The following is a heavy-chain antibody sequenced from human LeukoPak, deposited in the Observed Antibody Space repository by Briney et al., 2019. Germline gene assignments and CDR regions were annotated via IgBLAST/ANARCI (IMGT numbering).Heavy chain of an antibody. D-gene: IGHD6-19*01. CDR2: ISYDGSNK. J-gene: IGHJ3*02. V-gene: IGHV3-30-3*01. CDR1: GFTFNSYA. CDR3: ARDRSIAVAQAVHDAFDI. Sequence: GGSLRLSCAAYGFTFNSYAMHWVRQAPGNGLEWVAVISYDGSNKYYADSVKGRFTISRDNSKNTLYLQMNSLRAEDTAVYYCARDRSIAVAQAVHDAFDIWGQGTMVTVSS.